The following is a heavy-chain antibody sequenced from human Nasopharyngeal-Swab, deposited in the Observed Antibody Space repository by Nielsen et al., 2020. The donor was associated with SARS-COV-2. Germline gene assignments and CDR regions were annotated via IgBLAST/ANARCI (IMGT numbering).Heavy chain of an antibody. Sequence: RQAPGKGLEWIGGIYYGGSTYYNPSLKSRVTISVDTSKNQLSLNLSSVTAADTAVYYCARRPISAAVNWFDPWGQGTLVTVSS. J-gene: IGHJ5*02. CDR2: IYYGGST. D-gene: IGHD6-25*01. V-gene: IGHV4-39*01. CDR3: ARRPISAAVNWFDP.